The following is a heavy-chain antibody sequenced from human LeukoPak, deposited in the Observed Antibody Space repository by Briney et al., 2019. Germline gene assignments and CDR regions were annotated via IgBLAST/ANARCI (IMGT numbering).Heavy chain of an antibody. CDR2: MFYRGST. CDR3: ARQGGWGGAASLIEF. Sequence: SETLSLTCSVSGVSISTSTNYWAWIRQPPGKGLEWIGSMFYRGSTYYNPSLRSRVTISVDTSKNQFSLKLSSVTASDTAIFYCARQGGWGGAASLIEFWGQGTLVAVSS. V-gene: IGHV4-39*01. CDR1: GVSISTSTNY. D-gene: IGHD1-26*01. J-gene: IGHJ4*02.